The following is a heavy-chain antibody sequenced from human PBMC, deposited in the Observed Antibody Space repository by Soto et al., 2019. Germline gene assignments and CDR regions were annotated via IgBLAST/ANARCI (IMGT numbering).Heavy chain of an antibody. D-gene: IGHD3-10*01. CDR3: ARGSPRMVRGVITN. J-gene: IGHJ4*02. V-gene: IGHV3-74*01. Sequence: GGSLRLSCAASGFTFSSYWMHWVRQAPGKGLVWVSRINSDGSSTSYADSVKGRFTISRDNAKNTLYLQMNSLRAEDTAVYYCARGSPRMVRGVITNWGQGTLVTVSS. CDR2: INSDGSST. CDR1: GFTFSSYW.